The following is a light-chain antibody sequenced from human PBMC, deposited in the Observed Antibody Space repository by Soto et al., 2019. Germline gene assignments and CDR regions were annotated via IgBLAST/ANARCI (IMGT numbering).Light chain of an antibody. V-gene: IGKV3-20*01. J-gene: IGKJ2*01. CDR1: QSVSSSY. CDR3: QQYGSSPPRYT. CDR2: GAS. Sequence: EIVLTQSPGTLSLSPGERATLSCRASQSVSSSYLAWYQQKPGQAPRLLIYGASSRATGIPDRFSGSGSGTDFTLTISRLEPEHCAVYYCQQYGSSPPRYTFGQGTKLEIK.